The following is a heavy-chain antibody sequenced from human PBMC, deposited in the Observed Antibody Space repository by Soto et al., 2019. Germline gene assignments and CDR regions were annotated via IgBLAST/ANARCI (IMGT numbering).Heavy chain of an antibody. J-gene: IGHJ4*02. CDR1: GGSFSGYY. Sequence: PSETLSLTCAVYGGSFSGYYWSWIRQPPGKGLEWIGEINHSGSTNYNPSLKSRVTISVDTSKNQFSLKLSSVTAADTAVYYCARGGISSGLTPRGYWGQGTLVTVSS. CDR3: ARGGISSGLTPRGY. D-gene: IGHD6-19*01. CDR2: INHSGST. V-gene: IGHV4-34*01.